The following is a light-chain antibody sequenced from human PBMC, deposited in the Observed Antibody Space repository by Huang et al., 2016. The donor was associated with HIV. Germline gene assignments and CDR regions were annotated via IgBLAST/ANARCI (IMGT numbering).Light chain of an antibody. Sequence: DIVMTQSPDSLAVSLGEAATLTCRSSQSVLSSATNKNYLAWFQQKSGQSPKFLLFWASTREAGVPDRFSASGSGTHFTLTINNVKTEDVAIYYCQQYYTSPQTFGPGTRLEI. CDR3: QQYYTSPQT. CDR1: QSVLSSATNKNY. V-gene: IGKV4-1*01. CDR2: WAS. J-gene: IGKJ1*01.